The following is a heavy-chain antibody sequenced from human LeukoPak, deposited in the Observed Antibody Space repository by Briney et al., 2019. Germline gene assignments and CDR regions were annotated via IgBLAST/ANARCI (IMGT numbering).Heavy chain of an antibody. V-gene: IGHV3-23*01. D-gene: IGHD5-18*01. CDR2: ISNSGGTT. CDR3: AKTSPGYTYGLLDY. CDR1: GFTFSSYW. J-gene: IGHJ4*02. Sequence: PGGSLRLSCAASGFTFSSYWMSWVRQAPGKGLEWVSCISNSGGTTYHADSVKGRFAISRDTSKNTLYLQMNSLRVEDTAVYYCAKTSPGYTYGLLDYWGQGTLVTVSS.